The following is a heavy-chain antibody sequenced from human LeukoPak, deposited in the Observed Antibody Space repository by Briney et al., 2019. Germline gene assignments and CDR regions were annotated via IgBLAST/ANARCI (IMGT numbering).Heavy chain of an antibody. CDR2: INPNSGGT. D-gene: IGHD1-26*01. Sequence: ASVKVSCKASGYTFTSYDINWVRQATGQGLEWMGWINPNSGGTNYAQKFQGKVTMTRDTSISTAYMELSRLRSDGTAVYYCASLVGATIVGVYWGQGTLVTVSS. CDR3: ASLVGATIVGVY. J-gene: IGHJ4*02. V-gene: IGHV1-2*02. CDR1: GYTFTSYD.